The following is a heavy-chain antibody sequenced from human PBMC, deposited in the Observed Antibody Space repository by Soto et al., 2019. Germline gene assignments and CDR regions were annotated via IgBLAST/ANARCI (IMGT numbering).Heavy chain of an antibody. D-gene: IGHD3-22*01. CDR2: IVANLGIA. CDR1: GGTFSSYT. J-gene: IGHJ4*02. V-gene: IGHV1-69*04. CDR3: ARDLGVVIGDFDY. Sequence: ASVKVSCKASGGTFSSYTISWVRQAPGQGLEWMGRIVANLGIANYAQKFQGRVTITADKSTSTAYMELRSLRSDDTAVYYCARDLGVVIGDFDYWGQGTQVTVS.